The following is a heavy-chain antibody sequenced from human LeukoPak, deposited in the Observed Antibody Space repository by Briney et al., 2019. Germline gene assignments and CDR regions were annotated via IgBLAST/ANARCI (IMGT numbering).Heavy chain of an antibody. Sequence: SETLSLTCTVSGGSISSYYWSWIRQPAGKGLEWIGRIYTSGSTNYNPSLKSRVTMSVDTSKNQFSLKLSSVTAADTAVYYCARGRRNMVKWLRLTSDYYFDYWGQGTLVTVSS. D-gene: IGHD5-12*01. CDR3: ARGRRNMVKWLRLTSDYYFDY. V-gene: IGHV4-4*07. CDR1: GGSISSYY. CDR2: IYTSGST. J-gene: IGHJ4*02.